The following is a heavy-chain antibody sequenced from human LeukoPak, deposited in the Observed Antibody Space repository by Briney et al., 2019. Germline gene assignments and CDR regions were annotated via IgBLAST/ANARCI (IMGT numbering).Heavy chain of an antibody. J-gene: IGHJ5*02. CDR3: ARGPLRKFDP. V-gene: IGHV3-48*03. CDR1: GFTFSSYE. D-gene: IGHD1-14*01. CDR2: ISISGSTI. Sequence: GGSLRLSCAASGFTFSSYEFIWVRQAPGKGLEWISYISISGSTIYYADSVKGRFTISRDNAKNSLYLQMNSLRAEDTAVYYCARGPLRKFDPWGQGTLITVSS.